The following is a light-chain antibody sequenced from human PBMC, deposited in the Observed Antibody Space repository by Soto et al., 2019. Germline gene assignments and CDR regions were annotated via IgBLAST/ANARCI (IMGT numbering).Light chain of an antibody. V-gene: IGLV2-14*01. J-gene: IGLJ2*01. CDR1: SSDVGGYKY. CDR3: SSYTSRSTVV. CDR2: DVS. Sequence: QSALTQPASVSGSPGQSITISCTGTSSDVGGYKYVSWYQQHPGKAPKLMIYDVSNRPSGVSNRFSGSKSGNTASLTISGLQDEDEADYYCSSYTSRSTVVFGGGTKLTVL.